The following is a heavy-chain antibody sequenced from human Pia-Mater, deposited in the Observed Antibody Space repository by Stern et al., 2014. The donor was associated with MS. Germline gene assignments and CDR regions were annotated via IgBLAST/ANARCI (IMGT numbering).Heavy chain of an antibody. CDR3: AKETWMYYFDY. V-gene: IGHV3-9*01. CDR1: GFTFDDYA. D-gene: IGHD2-2*03. J-gene: IGHJ4*02. CDR2: ISWNSGSI. Sequence: EVQLVESGGGLVQPGRSLRLSWAASGFTFDDYAMHWVRQAPGKGLEWVSGISWNSGSIGYADSVKGRFTISRDNAKNSLYLQMNSLRAEDTALYYCAKETWMYYFDYWGQGTLVTVSS.